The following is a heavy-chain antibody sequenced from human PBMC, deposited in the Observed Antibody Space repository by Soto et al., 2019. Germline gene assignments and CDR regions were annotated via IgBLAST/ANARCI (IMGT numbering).Heavy chain of an antibody. V-gene: IGHV1-58*01. CDR3: AGLVGGDYAVGY. CDR2: IVVGSGNT. Sequence: SVKVSCKASGFTFTSSAVQWVRQARGQRLEWIGWIVVGSGNTNYAQKFQERVTITRDMSTSTAYMELSSLRSEDTAVYYCAGLVGGDYAVGYWGQGTLVTVSS. J-gene: IGHJ4*02. D-gene: IGHD4-17*01. CDR1: GFTFTSSA.